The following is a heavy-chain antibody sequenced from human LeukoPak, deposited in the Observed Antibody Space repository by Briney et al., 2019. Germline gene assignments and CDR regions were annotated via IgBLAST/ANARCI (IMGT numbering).Heavy chain of an antibody. CDR3: ARDPRKYYDILTGPPDY. CDR1: GFTFSGYW. Sequence: GGSLRLSCAASGFTFSGYWMTWARQAPGKGLEWVSSISSSSSYIYYADSVKGRFTISRDNAKNSLYLQMNSLRAEDTAVYYCARDPRKYYDILTGPPDYWGQGTLVTVSS. D-gene: IGHD3-9*01. J-gene: IGHJ4*02. CDR2: ISSSSSYI. V-gene: IGHV3-21*01.